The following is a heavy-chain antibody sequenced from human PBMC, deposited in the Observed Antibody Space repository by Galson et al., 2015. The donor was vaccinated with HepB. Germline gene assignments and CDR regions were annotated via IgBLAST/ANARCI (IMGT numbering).Heavy chain of an antibody. V-gene: IGHV3-30*02. J-gene: IGHJ3*02. CDR1: GGTFSSYG. CDR2: IRYDGSNK. Sequence: SCKASGGTFSSYGMHWVRQAPGKGLEWVAFIRYDGSNKYYADSVKGRFTISRDNSKNTLYLQMNSLRAEDTAVYYCANFGGGAPRSGGSCYFRDDAFDIWGQGTMVTVSS. D-gene: IGHD2-15*01. CDR3: ANFGGGAPRSGGSCYFRDDAFDI.